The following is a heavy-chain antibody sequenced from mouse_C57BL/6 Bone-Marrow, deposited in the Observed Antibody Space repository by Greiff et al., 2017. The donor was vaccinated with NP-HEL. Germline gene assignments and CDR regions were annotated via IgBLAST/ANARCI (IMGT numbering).Heavy chain of an antibody. J-gene: IGHJ1*03. CDR3: ARRGALLWYFDV. CDR2: IYPGDGDT. V-gene: IGHV1-82*01. D-gene: IGHD1-1*01. CDR1: GYAFSSSW. Sequence: QVQLKQSGPELVKPGASVKISCKASGYAFSSSWMNWVKQRPGKGLEWIGRIYPGDGDTNYNGKFKGKATLTADKSSSTAYMQLSSLTSEDSAVYFCARRGALLWYFDVWGTGTTVTVSS.